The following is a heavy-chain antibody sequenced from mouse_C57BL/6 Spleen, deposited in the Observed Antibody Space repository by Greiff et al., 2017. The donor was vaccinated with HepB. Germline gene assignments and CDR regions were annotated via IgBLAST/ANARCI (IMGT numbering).Heavy chain of an antibody. CDR2: IYPGDGDT. CDR3: ARREVYYGYDGAWFAY. Sequence: VQLQQSGAELVKPGASVKISCKASGYAFSSYWMNWVKQRPGKGLEWIGQIYPGDGDTNYNGKFKGKATLTADKSSSTAYMQLSSLTSADSAVYFCARREVYYGYDGAWFAYWGQGTLVTVSA. CDR1: GYAFSSYW. D-gene: IGHD2-2*01. J-gene: IGHJ3*01. V-gene: IGHV1-80*01.